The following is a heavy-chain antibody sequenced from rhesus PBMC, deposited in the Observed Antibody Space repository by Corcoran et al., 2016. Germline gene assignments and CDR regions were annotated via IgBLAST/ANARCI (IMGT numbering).Heavy chain of an antibody. CDR1: GISITTNY. J-gene: IGHJ5-2*02. CDR3: ARDAVSLDV. CDR2: VSGSRGST. V-gene: IGHV4-147*01. Sequence: QVQLQESGPGLVKPSETLSLTCTVSGISITTNYWTWIRQSPGKGLEWIGYVSGSRGSTSYNPSRNSRVTSSKDTSENQCYLRLNSMTAADTAVYYCARDAVSLDVWGRGLLVTVSS.